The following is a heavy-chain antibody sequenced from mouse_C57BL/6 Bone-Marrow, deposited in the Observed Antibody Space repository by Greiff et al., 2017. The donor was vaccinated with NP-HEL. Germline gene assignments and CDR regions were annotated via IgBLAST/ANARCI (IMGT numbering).Heavy chain of an antibody. CDR3: AREGLWYPFHY. V-gene: IGHV1-55*01. J-gene: IGHJ2*01. CDR1: GYTFTSYW. CDR2: IYPGSGST. D-gene: IGHD2-1*01. Sequence: QVQLQQSGAELVKPGASVKMSCKASGYTFTSYWITWVKQRPGQGLEWIGDIYPGSGSTNYIEKFKSKATLTVDTSSSTAYMQLSSLTSEDSAVYYCAREGLWYPFHYWGQGTTLTVSS.